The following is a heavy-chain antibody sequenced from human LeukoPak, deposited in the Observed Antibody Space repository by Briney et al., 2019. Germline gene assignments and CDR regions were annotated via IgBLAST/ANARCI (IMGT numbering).Heavy chain of an antibody. Sequence: SETLSLTCAVYGGSFSGYYWSWIRQPPGKGLEWIGEINHSGSTNYNPSLKSRVTISVDTSKNQFSLKLSSVTAADTAVYYCARNIVVVTADSYYYYGMDVWGPGTTVTVSS. D-gene: IGHD2-21*02. CDR1: GGSFSGYY. CDR2: INHSGST. V-gene: IGHV4-34*01. J-gene: IGHJ6*02. CDR3: ARNIVVVTADSYYYYGMDV.